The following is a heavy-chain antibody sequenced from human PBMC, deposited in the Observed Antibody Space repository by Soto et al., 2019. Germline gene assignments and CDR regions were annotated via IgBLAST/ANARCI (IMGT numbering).Heavy chain of an antibody. D-gene: IGHD3-3*01. Sequence: GGSLRLSCAASGFTFSSYGMHWVRQAPGKGLEWVAVIWYDGSNKYYADSVKGRFTISRDNSKNTLYLQMNSLRAEDTAVYYCARDQGDFWSGSDYGMDVWGQGTTVTVSS. V-gene: IGHV3-33*01. J-gene: IGHJ6*02. CDR2: IWYDGSNK. CDR3: ARDQGDFWSGSDYGMDV. CDR1: GFTFSSYG.